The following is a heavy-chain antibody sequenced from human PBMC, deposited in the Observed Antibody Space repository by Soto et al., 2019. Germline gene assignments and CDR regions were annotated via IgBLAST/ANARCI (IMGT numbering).Heavy chain of an antibody. CDR3: ANAGPQWLVTSDVNH. CDR1: GFTFSDYA. CDR2: VAHDGRNT. Sequence: VQLVESGGGVVQPGRSLRLSCAASGFTFSDYAMHWVRRAPGKGLEWVAVVAHDGRNTHYADSVKGRFTISRDSSKNTVSLEMTSLIAEDTAVYYWANAGPQWLVTSDVNHWGQGARVTVSS. D-gene: IGHD6-19*01. J-gene: IGHJ5*02. V-gene: IGHV3-30*18.